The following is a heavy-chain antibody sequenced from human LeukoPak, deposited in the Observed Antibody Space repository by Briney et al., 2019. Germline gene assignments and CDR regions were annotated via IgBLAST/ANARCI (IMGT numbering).Heavy chain of an antibody. D-gene: IGHD6-6*01. V-gene: IGHV1-2*02. J-gene: IGHJ4*02. Sequence: ASVKVSCKASGYTFTGYYMHWVRQAPGQGLEWMGWINPNSGGTNYAQKFQGRVTMTRDTSISTAYMEQSRLRSDDTAVYYCALEYSSSSSLDYWGQGTLVTVSS. CDR3: ALEYSSSSSLDY. CDR1: GYTFTGYY. CDR2: INPNSGGT.